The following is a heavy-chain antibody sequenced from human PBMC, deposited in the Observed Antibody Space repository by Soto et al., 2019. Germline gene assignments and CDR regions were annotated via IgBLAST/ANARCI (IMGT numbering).Heavy chain of an antibody. CDR3: ASRGILTGYNNWFDP. J-gene: IGHJ5*02. CDR2: INHSGST. CDR1: GGSFSGYY. Sequence: QVQLQQWGAGLLKPSETLSLTCAVYGGSFSGYYWSWIRQPPGKGLEWIGEINHSGSTNYNPSLKSRVTISVDTSKNQFSLKLSSVTAADTAVYYCASRGILTGYNNWFDPWGQGTLVTVSS. V-gene: IGHV4-34*01. D-gene: IGHD3-9*01.